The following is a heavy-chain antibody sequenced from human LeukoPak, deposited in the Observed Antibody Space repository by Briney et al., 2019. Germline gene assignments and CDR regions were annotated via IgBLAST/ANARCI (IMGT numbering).Heavy chain of an antibody. CDR1: GFTFISYA. J-gene: IGHJ3*02. D-gene: IGHD1-1*01. CDR2: ISGSGGST. V-gene: IGHV3-23*01. Sequence: GASLRLSCAASGFTFISYAMSWVRQAPGKGLEWVSAISGSGGSTYYADSVKGRFTISRDNSKNTLYLQMNSLRAEDTAVYYCAKSLNWNLNAFDIWGQGTMVTVSP. CDR3: AKSLNWNLNAFDI.